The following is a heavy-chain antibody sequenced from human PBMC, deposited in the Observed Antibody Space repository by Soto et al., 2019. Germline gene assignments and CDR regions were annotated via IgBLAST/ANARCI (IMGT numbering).Heavy chain of an antibody. CDR3: VKGPVGHDYESSGNYDY. V-gene: IGHV3-64D*08. J-gene: IGHJ4*02. CDR1: GFTFSSYA. D-gene: IGHD3-22*01. Sequence: GGSLRLSCSASGFTFSSYAMHWVRQAPGKGLEYVSAISSNGGSTYYADSVKGRFTISRDNSKNTLYLQMSSLRAEDTAVYYCVKGPVGHDYESSGNYDYWGQGTLVTVSS. CDR2: ISSNGGST.